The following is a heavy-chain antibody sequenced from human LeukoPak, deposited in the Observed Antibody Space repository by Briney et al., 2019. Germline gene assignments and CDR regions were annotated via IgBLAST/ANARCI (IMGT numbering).Heavy chain of an antibody. V-gene: IGHV1-8*01. CDR2: MNPNSGNT. D-gene: IGHD5-12*01. J-gene: IGHJ4*02. CDR3: ARLEVVDRDIVATIIDGYFDY. CDR1: GYTFTSYD. Sequence: GASVKVSCKASGYTFTSYDINWVRQATGQGLEWMGWMNPNSGNTGYAQKFQGRVTMTRNTSISTAYMELSSLRSEDTAVYYCARLEVVDRDIVATIIDGYFDYWGQGTLVTVSS.